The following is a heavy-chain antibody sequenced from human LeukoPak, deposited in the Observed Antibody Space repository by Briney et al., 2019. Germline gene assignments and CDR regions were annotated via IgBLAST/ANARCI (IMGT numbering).Heavy chain of an antibody. Sequence: EGSLRLSCAASGFTFSSYAMSWVRQAPGKGLEWVSGISGSDGSTYYADSVKGRFTISRDSSKNTLYLQMNSLRAEDTAVYYCAKATSHCSGGSCYSSSDYWGQGTLVTVSS. CDR1: GFTFSSYA. CDR3: AKATSHCSGGSCYSSSDY. CDR2: ISGSDGST. D-gene: IGHD2-15*01. V-gene: IGHV3-23*01. J-gene: IGHJ4*02.